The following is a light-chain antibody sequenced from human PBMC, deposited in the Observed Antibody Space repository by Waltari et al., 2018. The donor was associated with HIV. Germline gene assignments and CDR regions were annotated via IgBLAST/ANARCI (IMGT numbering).Light chain of an antibody. CDR2: AST. Sequence: QSVLTQPPSVSGAPGQRVTISCSGGSSNIGNTFVNWYQQFPGPAPKLLIYASTQRPSGVPDRFSGSQSGSSASLAISGLQSEDEADDYCATWDDNLKGLVGGGTKLTV. CDR1: SSNIGNTF. CDR3: ATWDDNLKGL. V-gene: IGLV1-44*01. J-gene: IGLJ2*01.